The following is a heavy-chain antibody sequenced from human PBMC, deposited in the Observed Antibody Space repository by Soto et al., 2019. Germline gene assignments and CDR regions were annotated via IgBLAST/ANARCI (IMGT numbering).Heavy chain of an antibody. CDR2: ISYDGSNK. CDR1: GFTFSSYG. Sequence: GGSLRLSCAASGFTFSSYGMHWVRQAPGKGLEWVAVISYDGSNKYYADSVKGRFTISRDNSKNTLYLQMNSLRAEDTAVYYCAREIDYGDYNLDYWGQGTLVTVSS. CDR3: AREIDYGDYNLDY. V-gene: IGHV3-30*03. J-gene: IGHJ4*02. D-gene: IGHD4-17*01.